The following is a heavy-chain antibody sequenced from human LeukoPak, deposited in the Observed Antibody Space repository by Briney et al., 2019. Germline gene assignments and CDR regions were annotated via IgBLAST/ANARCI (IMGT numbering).Heavy chain of an antibody. CDR3: ARGLRSYGSGSTFDY. Sequence: PSETLSLTCAVYGGSFSGYYWSWIRQPPGKGLEWIGEINHSGSTNYNPSLKSRVTISVDTSKNQFSLKLSSVTAADTAVYYCARGLRSYGSGSTFDYWGQGTLVTVSS. J-gene: IGHJ4*02. V-gene: IGHV4-34*01. D-gene: IGHD3-10*01. CDR2: INHSGST. CDR1: GGSFSGYY.